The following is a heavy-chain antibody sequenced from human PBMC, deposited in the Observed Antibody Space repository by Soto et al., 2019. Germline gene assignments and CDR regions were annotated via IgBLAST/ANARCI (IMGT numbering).Heavy chain of an antibody. D-gene: IGHD5-12*01. CDR3: ATEGGVVDANWFGP. J-gene: IGHJ5*02. Sequence: QLQLQESGPGLVKPSETLSLTCTVSGDSVTRSRYYWGWIRQPPGKGLEWIGSIYYSRSTYYNPSLKSRITISIDTSTNQFSLNMNSMTAADTAVYYCATEGGVVDANWFGPWGQGTLVTVSA. CDR1: GDSVTRSRYY. CDR2: IYYSRST. V-gene: IGHV4-39*02.